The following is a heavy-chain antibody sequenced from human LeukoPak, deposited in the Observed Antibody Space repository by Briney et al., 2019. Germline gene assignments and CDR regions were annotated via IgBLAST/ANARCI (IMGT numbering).Heavy chain of an antibody. CDR3: AKDHHDCSSTSCQYYYYGMDV. V-gene: IGHV3-23*01. CDR1: GFTLSSYA. CDR2: ISGSGGST. D-gene: IGHD2-2*01. J-gene: IGHJ6*02. Sequence: GGSLRLSCAASGFTLSSYALSWGRQAPGEGVGGVSAISGSGGSTYYADSVKGRFTISRDNSKNTLYLQMNSLRAEDTAVYYCAKDHHDCSSTSCQYYYYGMDVWGQGTTVTVSS.